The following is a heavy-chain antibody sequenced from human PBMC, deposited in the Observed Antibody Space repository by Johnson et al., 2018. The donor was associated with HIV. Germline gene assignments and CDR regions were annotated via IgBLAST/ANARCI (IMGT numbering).Heavy chain of an antibody. D-gene: IGHD1-26*01. CDR3: ARARGWEYAFDL. J-gene: IGHJ3*01. V-gene: IGHV3-30*04. Sequence: QVQLVESGGGVVQPGRSLRLSCAASGFAFSNYAMHWVRQAPGKGLEWMAIISFDGNNKYYADSVKGRLTISRDNSKNSLFLQMNSLRAEDTAVYYCARARGWEYAFDLWGQGTMVTVSS. CDR1: GFAFSNYA. CDR2: ISFDGNNK.